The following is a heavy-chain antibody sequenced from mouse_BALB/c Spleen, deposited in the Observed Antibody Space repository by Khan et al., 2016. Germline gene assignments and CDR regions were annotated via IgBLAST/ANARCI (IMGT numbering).Heavy chain of an antibody. V-gene: IGHV1-80*01. CDR3: ARWLLRGGYAMDY. CDR1: GYAFSSYW. CDR2: IYPGDGDT. Sequence: QVQLQQSGAELVRPGSSVKISCKASGYAFSSYWMNWVKQRPGQGLEWIGQIYPGDGDTNYNGKFKGKATLTADKSSSTAYMQLSSLTSEDSVVYFCARWLLRGGYAMDYWGQGTSVTVSS. D-gene: IGHD2-3*01. J-gene: IGHJ4*01.